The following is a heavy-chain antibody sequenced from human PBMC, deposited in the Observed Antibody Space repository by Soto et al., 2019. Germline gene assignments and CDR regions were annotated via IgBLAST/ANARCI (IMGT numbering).Heavy chain of an antibody. CDR3: ARDPAGDYGH. J-gene: IGHJ4*02. Sequence: SETLSLTCNVSGGSVSDYYWSWIRQAPGKGLEWIGYIHERGVTNYNPSLKSRVTMSVDTSKNQFSLTLRSVHTADTAIYFRARDPAGDYGHWGRGTLVTVSS. D-gene: IGHD4-17*01. V-gene: IGHV4-59*02. CDR1: GGSVSDYY. CDR2: IHERGVT.